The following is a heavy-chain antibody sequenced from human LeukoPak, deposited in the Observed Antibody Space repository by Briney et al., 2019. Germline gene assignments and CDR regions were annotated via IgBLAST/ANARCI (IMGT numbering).Heavy chain of an antibody. CDR3: ARDYYDSSGYYVDY. CDR1: GGSINNYY. D-gene: IGHD3-22*01. CDR2: IYTSAST. J-gene: IGHJ4*02. V-gene: IGHV4-4*07. Sequence: SETLSLTCSVSGGSINNYYWSWIRQPAGKGLEWIGRIYTSASTNYNPSLKSRVTMSVDTSKNQFSLKLSSVTAADTAVYYCARDYYDSSGYYVDYWGQGTLVTVSS.